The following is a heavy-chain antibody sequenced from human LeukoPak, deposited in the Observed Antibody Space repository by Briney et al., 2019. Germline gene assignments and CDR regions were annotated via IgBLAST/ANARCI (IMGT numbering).Heavy chain of an antibody. D-gene: IGHD6-13*01. Sequence: ASVKVSCKASGYTFTTYDINWVRQATGQGLEWMGWMNPNSGNTGYAQKFQGRVTMTRNTSIRTAYMELSSLRSEDTAVYYCARGRRQQLVRGIDYWGQGTLVTVSS. V-gene: IGHV1-8*01. J-gene: IGHJ4*02. CDR2: MNPNSGNT. CDR1: GYTFTTYD. CDR3: ARGRRQQLVRGIDY.